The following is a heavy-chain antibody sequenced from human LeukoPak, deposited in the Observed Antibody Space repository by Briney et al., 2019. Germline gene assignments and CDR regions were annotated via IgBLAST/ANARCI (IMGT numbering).Heavy chain of an antibody. CDR3: ARDGHCSSTSCHGAFDI. J-gene: IGHJ3*02. CDR2: ISSSGNYI. D-gene: IGHD2-2*01. CDR1: GFTFSSYS. Sequence: GGSLRLSCAASGFTFSSYSMNWVRQAPGKGLEWVSSISSSGNYISYADSVKGRFTISRDNAKNSLSLQMNSLRAEDTAVYYCARDGHCSSTSCHGAFDIWGQGTMVTVSS. V-gene: IGHV3-21*01.